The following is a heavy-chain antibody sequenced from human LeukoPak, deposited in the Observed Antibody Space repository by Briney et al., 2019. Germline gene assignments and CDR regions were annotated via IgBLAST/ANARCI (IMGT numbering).Heavy chain of an antibody. CDR1: GFTFSSYG. CDR2: ISYDGSNK. CDR3: AKDLPLPGYYYGMDV. Sequence: PGRSLRLSCAASGFTFSSYGMHWVRQAPGKGLEWVAVISYDGSNKYYADSVKGRFTISRDNSKNTLYLQMNSLRAEDTAVYYCAKDLPLPGYYYGMDVWGKGTTVTVSS. J-gene: IGHJ6*04. V-gene: IGHV3-30*18.